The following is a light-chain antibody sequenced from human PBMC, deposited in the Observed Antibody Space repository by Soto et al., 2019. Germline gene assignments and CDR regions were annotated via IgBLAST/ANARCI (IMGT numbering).Light chain of an antibody. J-gene: IGLJ1*01. CDR2: NVH. Sequence: QSVLTQPASVSGSPGQSITISCSGTNSDIGAYDYVSWYQQHPGKPPKLIIYNVHNRPSGVSFRFSGSKSANTASLTISGLQTEDEADYYCLSHTTRRIYVFGPGTKVTVL. CDR1: NSDIGAYDY. V-gene: IGLV2-14*03. CDR3: LSHTTRRIYV.